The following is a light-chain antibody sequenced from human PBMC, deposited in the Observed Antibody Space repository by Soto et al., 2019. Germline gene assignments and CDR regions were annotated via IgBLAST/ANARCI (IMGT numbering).Light chain of an antibody. V-gene: IGLV2-11*01. CDR1: SSDVGGYNY. CDR3: CSYAGSYTFVV. Sequence: QSVLTQPRSVSGSPGQSVTISCPGTSSDVGGYNYVSWYQQHPGKAPKLMIYDVSKRPSGVPDRFSGSKSGNTASLTISGLQAEDEADYYCCSYAGSYTFVVFGTGTKVTVL. CDR2: DVS. J-gene: IGLJ1*01.